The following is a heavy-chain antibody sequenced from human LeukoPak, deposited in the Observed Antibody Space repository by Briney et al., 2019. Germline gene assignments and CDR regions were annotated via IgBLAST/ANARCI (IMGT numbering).Heavy chain of an antibody. CDR1: ELTFSRYS. D-gene: IGHD3-3*01. CDR3: ATAGHPGYDFWGGFAFYFDR. J-gene: IGHJ4*02. Sequence: TGGSLRLSCAASELTFSRYSMNWVRQAPGKGLEWVSYISSSGNNIYHADPVKGPFTISKDNAKNSLYLQMNTLRPEDTALYFCATAGHPGYDFWGGFAFYFDRWGQGALVTVSS. CDR2: ISSSGNNI. V-gene: IGHV3-48*01.